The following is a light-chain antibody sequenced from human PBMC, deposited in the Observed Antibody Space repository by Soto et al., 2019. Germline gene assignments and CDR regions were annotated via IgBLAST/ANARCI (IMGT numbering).Light chain of an antibody. CDR3: AACDDNLSTDV. Sequence: QSVVTQSPSASSNPRQTVTLSCSGSTSNIGTFYVYWYQHLPGTAPKLLVYLDDQRTSGVSDRFSRSKSVTSASLAISGLRTDDEADYYCAACDDNLSTDVVGTGTKPT. V-gene: IGLV1-47*02. J-gene: IGLJ1*01. CDR2: LDD. CDR1: TSNIGTFY.